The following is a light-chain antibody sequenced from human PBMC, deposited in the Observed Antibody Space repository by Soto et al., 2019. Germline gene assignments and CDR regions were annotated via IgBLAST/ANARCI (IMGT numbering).Light chain of an antibody. CDR3: SSYRSSGAVV. J-gene: IGLJ3*02. CDR1: SY. CDR2: DVS. Sequence: QSVLTQPASVSGSPGQSITISCTGASYVSWYHQHPGKAPKLMIYDVSNRPSGVSNRFSGSKSGNTASLTISGLQAEDEAVYYCSSYRSSGAVVFGGGTKLTVL. V-gene: IGLV2-14*01.